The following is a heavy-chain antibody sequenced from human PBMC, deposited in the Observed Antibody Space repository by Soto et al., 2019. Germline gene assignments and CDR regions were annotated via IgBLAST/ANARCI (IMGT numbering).Heavy chain of an antibody. CDR1: GGSIRSYY. CDR3: ARSAAKIGGTLIWGEVLDI. CDR2: IYSSGTT. Sequence: SETLSLTCSVSGGSIRSYYWSWIRQPPGKGLEWIGYIYSSGTTSYNPSLQSRVTISGDTSKKQISLNLRSVTAADTAVYYCARSAAKIGGTLIWGEVLDIWGQGTKVTVSS. J-gene: IGHJ3*02. D-gene: IGHD1-1*01. V-gene: IGHV4-59*01.